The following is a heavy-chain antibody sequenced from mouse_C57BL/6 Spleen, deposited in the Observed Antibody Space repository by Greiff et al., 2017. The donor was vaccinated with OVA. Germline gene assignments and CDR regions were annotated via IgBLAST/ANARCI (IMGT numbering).Heavy chain of an antibody. CDR2: IYPRSGNT. J-gene: IGHJ1*03. CDR3: AGPPYYGSSYWYFDV. D-gene: IGHD1-1*01. CDR1: GYTFTSYG. Sequence: QVQLQQSGAELARPGASVKLSCKASGYTFTSYGISWVKQRTGQGLEWIGEIYPRSGNTYYNEKFKGKATLTADKSSSTAYMELRGLTSEDAAVYCCAGPPYYGSSYWYFDVWGTGTTVTVSS. V-gene: IGHV1-81*01.